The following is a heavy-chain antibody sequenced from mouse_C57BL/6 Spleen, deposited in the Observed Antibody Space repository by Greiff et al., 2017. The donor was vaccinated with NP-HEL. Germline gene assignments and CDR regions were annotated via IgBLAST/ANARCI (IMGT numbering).Heavy chain of an antibody. CDR2: INPSSGYT. J-gene: IGHJ2*01. Sequence: HVKPSGAELAKPGASVKLSCKASGYTFTSYWMHWVKQRPGQGLEWIGYINPSSGYTKYNQKFKDKATLTADKSSSTAYMQLSSLTYEDSAVYYCARTEGGGYLYFDYWGQGTTLTVSS. CDR3: ARTEGGGYLYFDY. V-gene: IGHV1-7*01. D-gene: IGHD1-1*02. CDR1: GYTFTSYW.